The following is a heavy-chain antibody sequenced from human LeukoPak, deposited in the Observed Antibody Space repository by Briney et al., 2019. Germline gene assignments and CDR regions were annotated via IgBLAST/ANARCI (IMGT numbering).Heavy chain of an antibody. V-gene: IGHV3-30-3*01. CDR1: GFTFSRYA. D-gene: IGHD1-14*01. J-gene: IGHJ4*02. CDR3: GRVSQVPEPLFDY. Sequence: PGGSLRLSCAASGFTFSRYAMHWVRQAPGKGLEWVALISYDGNNKYYADSVKGRFTISRDNSKNTLYLQMNSLRAEDTAVYYCGRVSQVPEPLFDYWGQGTLVTVSS. CDR2: ISYDGNNK.